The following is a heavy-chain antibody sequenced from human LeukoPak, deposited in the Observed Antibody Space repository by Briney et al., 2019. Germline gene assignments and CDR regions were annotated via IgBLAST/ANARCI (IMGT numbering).Heavy chain of an antibody. D-gene: IGHD5-18*01. CDR2: ISSSSYI. V-gene: IGHV3-21*01. Sequence: GGSLRLSCAASGFTFSSYSMNWVRQAPGKGLEWVSSISSSSYIYYADSVKGRFTISRDNAKNSLYLQMNSLRAEDTAVYYCAVPIQGDAFDIWGQGTMVTVSS. J-gene: IGHJ3*02. CDR3: AVPIQGDAFDI. CDR1: GFTFSSYS.